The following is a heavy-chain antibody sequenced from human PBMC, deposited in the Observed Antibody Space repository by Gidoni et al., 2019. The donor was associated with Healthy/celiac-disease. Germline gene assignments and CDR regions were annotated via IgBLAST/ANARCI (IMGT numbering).Heavy chain of an antibody. J-gene: IGHJ4*02. Sequence: QVQLQQWGAGLLKPSETLSLTCAVYGGSFSGYYWSWIRQPPGKGMEWIGEINHSGSTNYNPSRKSRVTISVDTSKNQFSLKLSSVTAADTAVYYCARGRVRRYCSGGSCYRGPFDYWGQGTLVTVSS. CDR3: ARGRVRRYCSGGSCYRGPFDY. D-gene: IGHD2-15*01. CDR2: INHSGST. V-gene: IGHV4-34*01. CDR1: GGSFSGYY.